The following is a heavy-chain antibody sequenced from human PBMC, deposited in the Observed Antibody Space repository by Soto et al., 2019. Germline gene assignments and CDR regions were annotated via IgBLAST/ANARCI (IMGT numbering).Heavy chain of an antibody. CDR3: ARGSWDDVSGHYYMDV. Sequence: PSQTLSLTCDIPGDSVSSNRAAWNWIRQTPSRGLEWLGRTYYKSKWYYTYAASVKSRITVSPDTSKNQFSLQLTSVTPEDTAVYYCARGSWDDVSGHYYMDVWDKGTTVTSP. D-gene: IGHD1-1*01. CDR2: TYYKSKWYY. J-gene: IGHJ6*03. V-gene: IGHV6-1*01. CDR1: GDSVSSNRAA.